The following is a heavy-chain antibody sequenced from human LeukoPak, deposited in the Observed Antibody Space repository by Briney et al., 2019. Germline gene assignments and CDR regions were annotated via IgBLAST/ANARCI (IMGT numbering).Heavy chain of an antibody. CDR1: GFTFSSYS. CDR2: ISSSSSYI. J-gene: IGHJ6*03. CDR3: ASIGDYCSSTSCYRDYYYMDV. Sequence: PGGSLRLSRAASGFTFSSYSMNWVRQAPGKGLEWVSSISSSSSYIYYADSVKGRFTISRDNAKNSLYLQMNSLRAEDTAVYYCASIGDYCSSTSCYRDYYYMDVWGKGTTVTVSS. V-gene: IGHV3-21*01. D-gene: IGHD2-2*02.